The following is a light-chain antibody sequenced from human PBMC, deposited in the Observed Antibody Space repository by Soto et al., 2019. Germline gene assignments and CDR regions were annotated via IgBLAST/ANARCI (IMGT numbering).Light chain of an antibody. Sequence: SYELTQPPSVSVAPGQTARITCGGNNIGSKSVHWYQQKPGQAPVLVVYDGSDRPSGIPERFSGSNSGNTATLTISRVEAGDEADYYCQVWDSSSDHPYVFGTGTKLTVL. CDR3: QVWDSSSDHPYV. V-gene: IGLV3-21*02. CDR1: NIGSKS. J-gene: IGLJ1*01. CDR2: DGS.